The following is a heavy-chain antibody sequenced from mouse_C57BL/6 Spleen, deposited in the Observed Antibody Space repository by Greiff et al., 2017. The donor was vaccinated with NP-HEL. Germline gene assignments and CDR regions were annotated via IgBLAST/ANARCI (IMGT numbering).Heavy chain of an antibody. D-gene: IGHD2-4*01. V-gene: IGHV3-6*01. J-gene: IGHJ1*03. Sequence: EVQRVESGPGLVKPSQSLSLTCSVTGYSITSGYYWNWIRQFPGNKLEWMGYISYDGSNNYNPSLKNRISITRDPSKNQFFLKLNSVTTEDTATYYCARARYYDYGGGYFDVWGTGTTVTVSS. CDR2: ISYDGSN. CDR3: ARARYYDYGGGYFDV. CDR1: GYSITSGYY.